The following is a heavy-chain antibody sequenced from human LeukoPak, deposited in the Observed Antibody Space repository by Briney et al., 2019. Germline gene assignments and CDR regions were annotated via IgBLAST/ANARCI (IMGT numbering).Heavy chain of an antibody. CDR3: ARVLTGGYWYFDL. CDR1: GGSTSSGDYS. V-gene: IGHV4-30-2*01. Sequence: SQTLSLTCAVSGGSTSSGDYSWSWIRQPPGEGLEWIGYTYHSGSTYYDPSLKSRVTISLDRSKDQFSLKLSSVTAADTAVYYCARVLTGGYWYFDLWGRGTLVTVSS. J-gene: IGHJ2*01. CDR2: TYHSGST. D-gene: IGHD7-27*01.